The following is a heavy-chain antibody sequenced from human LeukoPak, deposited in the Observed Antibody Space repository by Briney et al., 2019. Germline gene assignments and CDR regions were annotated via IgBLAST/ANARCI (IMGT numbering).Heavy chain of an antibody. J-gene: IGHJ4*02. Sequence: PGGSLRLTCAASGFTFSSYGMHWVRQAPGKGLEWVAVISYDGSNKYYADSVKGRFTISRDNSKNTLYLQMNSLRAEDTAVYYCAKIYCSGGSCYPYYFDYWGQGTLVTVSS. CDR1: GFTFSSYG. CDR3: AKIYCSGGSCYPYYFDY. V-gene: IGHV3-30*18. CDR2: ISYDGSNK. D-gene: IGHD2-15*01.